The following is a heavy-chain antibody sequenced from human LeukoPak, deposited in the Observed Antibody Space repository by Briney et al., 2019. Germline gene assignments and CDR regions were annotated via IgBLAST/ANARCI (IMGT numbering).Heavy chain of an antibody. D-gene: IGHD3-22*01. Sequence: PGGSLRLSCAASGFTFSSYAMSSVRQAPGKGLEWVSAISGSGGSTYYADSVKGRFTISRDNSKNTLYLQMNSLRAEDTAVYYCAKEITMIVVPDYFDYWGQGTLVTVSS. CDR2: ISGSGGST. CDR3: AKEITMIVVPDYFDY. V-gene: IGHV3-23*01. CDR1: GFTFSSYA. J-gene: IGHJ4*02.